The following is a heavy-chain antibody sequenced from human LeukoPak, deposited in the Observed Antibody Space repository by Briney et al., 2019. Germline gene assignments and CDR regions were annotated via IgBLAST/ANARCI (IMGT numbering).Heavy chain of an antibody. J-gene: IGHJ4*02. Sequence: GGSLRLSCAASGFIFSDHYMDWVRRAPGKGLEWVGRTRNKANSYTTEYAASVKGRFTISRDDSKSSLYLQMNSLKAEDTAVYYCARRPPSNWHGIDYWGQGTLVTVSS. CDR2: TRNKANSYTT. V-gene: IGHV3-72*01. CDR3: ARRPPSNWHGIDY. CDR1: GFIFSDHY. D-gene: IGHD1-1*01.